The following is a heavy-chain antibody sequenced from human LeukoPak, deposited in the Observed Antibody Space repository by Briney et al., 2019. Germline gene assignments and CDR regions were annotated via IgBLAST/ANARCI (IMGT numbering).Heavy chain of an antibody. Sequence: GGSLRLSCAASGFTFSSSWMSWVRQAPGKGLEWVAHIKQDGSDKYYVDSVKGRFTISRDNAKNSLYLQMNSLRVEDTAMYYCARHSSGSYYPYWGRGTLVTVPS. V-gene: IGHV3-7*01. J-gene: IGHJ4*02. D-gene: IGHD3-10*01. CDR3: ARHSSGSYYPY. CDR1: GFTFSSSW. CDR2: IKQDGSDK.